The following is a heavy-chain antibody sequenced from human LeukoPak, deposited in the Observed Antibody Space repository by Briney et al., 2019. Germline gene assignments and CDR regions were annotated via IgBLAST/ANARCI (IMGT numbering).Heavy chain of an antibody. CDR3: ARDPYYYDSSGYALTNAFDI. D-gene: IGHD3-22*01. V-gene: IGHV3-48*04. CDR1: GFTFSSYS. J-gene: IGHJ3*02. Sequence: GGSLRLSCAASGFTFSSYSMNWVRQAPGKGLEWVSYISSRSSTIYYADSVKGRFTISRDNAKNSLYLQMNSLRAEDTAVYYCARDPYYYDSSGYALTNAFDIWGQGTMVTVSS. CDR2: ISSRSSTI.